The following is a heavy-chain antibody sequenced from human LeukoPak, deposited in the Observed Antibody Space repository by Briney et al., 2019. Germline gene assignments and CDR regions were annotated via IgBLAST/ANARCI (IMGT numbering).Heavy chain of an antibody. J-gene: IGHJ4*02. V-gene: IGHV4-61*02. Sequence: SETLSLTCTVSGGSISSGSYYWSWIRQPAGKGLEWIGRFYTSGSTNYNPSLKSRVTISVDTSKNQFSLKLNSATAADTAVYYCARGRDGYNFLNRGEYYYFDYWGQGTLVTVSS. D-gene: IGHD5-24*01. CDR1: GGSISSGSYY. CDR2: FYTSGST. CDR3: ARGRDGYNFLNRGEYYYFDY.